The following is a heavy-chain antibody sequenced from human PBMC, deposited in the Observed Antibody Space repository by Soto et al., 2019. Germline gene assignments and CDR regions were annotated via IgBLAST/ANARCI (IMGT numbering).Heavy chain of an antibody. CDR1: GGTFSSYA. V-gene: IGHV1-69*01. Sequence: QVQLVQSGAEVKKPGSSVKVSCKASGGTFSSYAISWVRQAPGQGLEWMGGIIPIFGTANYAQKFQGRVTITADESTSTAYRERSSLGSEDTAVYYCARGGYSYGGGDFDYWGQGTLVTVSS. CDR3: ARGGYSYGGGDFDY. CDR2: IIPIFGTA. J-gene: IGHJ4*02. D-gene: IGHD5-18*01.